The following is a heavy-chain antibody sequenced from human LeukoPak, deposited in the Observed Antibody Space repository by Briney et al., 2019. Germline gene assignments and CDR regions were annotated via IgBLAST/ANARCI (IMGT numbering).Heavy chain of an antibody. CDR1: GFTFSSYS. CDR2: ISSSSNYI. V-gene: IGHV3-21*01. Sequence: GGSLRLSCAASGFTFSSYSMNWVRQAPGKGLEWVSSISSSSNYIYHADSLKGRFTISRDNAKNSLYLQKNSLRAEDTAVYYCARDSKLYCSSTSCYMDVWGKGTTVTVSS. CDR3: ARDSKLYCSSTSCYMDV. D-gene: IGHD2-2*01. J-gene: IGHJ6*04.